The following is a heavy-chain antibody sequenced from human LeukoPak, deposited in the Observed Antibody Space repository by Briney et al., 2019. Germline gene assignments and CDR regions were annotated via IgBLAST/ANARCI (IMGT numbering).Heavy chain of an antibody. CDR1: GFTFSDYY. Sequence: PGGSLRLSCAASGFTFSDYYMIWIRQAPGKGLEWVSGISGSGDSTYFADSVKGRFTISRDNSKNTLYMQMNTLRVEDTAVYYCARNLDDPFDIWGQGTMVTVSS. J-gene: IGHJ3*02. V-gene: IGHV3-23*01. CDR3: ARNLDDPFDI. CDR2: ISGSGDST.